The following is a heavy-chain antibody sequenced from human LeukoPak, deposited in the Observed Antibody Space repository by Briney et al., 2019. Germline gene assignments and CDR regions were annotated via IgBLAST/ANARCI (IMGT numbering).Heavy chain of an antibody. CDR3: ARQNSPWTGECWFDT. Sequence: PSETLSLTCTVSGGSISSSSYYWGWIRQPPGKGLEWIGSIYYSGSTYYNPSLKSRVTISVDTSKNQFSLKLSSVTAAETAVYYCARQNSPWTGECWFDTWGQGTLVTVSS. CDR2: IYYSGST. J-gene: IGHJ5*02. CDR1: GGSISSSSYY. V-gene: IGHV4-39*01. D-gene: IGHD3-10*01.